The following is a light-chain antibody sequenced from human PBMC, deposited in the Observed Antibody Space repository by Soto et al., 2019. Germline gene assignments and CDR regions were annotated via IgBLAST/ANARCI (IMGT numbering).Light chain of an antibody. CDR3: QHHNSYSQT. Sequence: DIQMTQSPPTLSASVGDRVTITCRASQSIRNYLAWYQQMPGKAPKLLIYGASTLQSGVPSRFSGSGSGTEFTLIISSLQPDDFGTYFCQHHNSYSQTFGQGTKVDIK. CDR1: QSIRNY. CDR2: GAS. J-gene: IGKJ1*01. V-gene: IGKV1-5*01.